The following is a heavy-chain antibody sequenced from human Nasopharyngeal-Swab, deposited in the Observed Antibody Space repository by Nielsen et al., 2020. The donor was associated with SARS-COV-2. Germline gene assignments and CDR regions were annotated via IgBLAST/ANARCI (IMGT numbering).Heavy chain of an antibody. CDR2: IYYSGST. Sequence: SETLSPTCTVSGGSFSSAGYFWTWIRQHPGKGLERIGYIYYSGSTYYNPSLKGRVTISVDTSKNHFSLKLSSVTAADTAVYFCARSMYCSSTSCRYYFDYWGQGTLVTVSS. CDR3: ARSMYCSSTSCRYYFDY. J-gene: IGHJ4*02. V-gene: IGHV4-31*03. CDR1: GGSFSSAGYF. D-gene: IGHD2-2*01.